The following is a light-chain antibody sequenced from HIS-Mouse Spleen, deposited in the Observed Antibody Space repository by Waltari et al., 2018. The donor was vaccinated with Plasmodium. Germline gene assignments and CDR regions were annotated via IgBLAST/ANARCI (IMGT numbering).Light chain of an antibody. CDR3: QQYNNWSFT. J-gene: IGKJ3*01. CDR2: GAS. CDR1: QSVSSN. Sequence: VVITRYPATLSVYPGERATITCRASQSVSSNLAWYQQKPGQAPRLLIYGASTRATGIPDRFSGSGSGTEFTLTISSLQSEDFAVYYCQQYNNWSFTFGPGTKVDIK. V-gene: IGKV3-15*01.